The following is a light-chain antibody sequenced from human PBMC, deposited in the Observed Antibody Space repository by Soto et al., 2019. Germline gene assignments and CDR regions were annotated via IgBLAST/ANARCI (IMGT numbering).Light chain of an antibody. J-gene: IGKJ1*01. CDR2: KAA. CDR3: QQYNNYSWT. Sequence: DIQMTQSPSTLSASVGDRVTITCRASQSISSWLAWYQQKPGKAPKLLIYKAASLESGVPSRFSGSGSGTEVTLTISSLHPDDFATYYCQQYNNYSWTFGQGTKVEIK. CDR1: QSISSW. V-gene: IGKV1-5*03.